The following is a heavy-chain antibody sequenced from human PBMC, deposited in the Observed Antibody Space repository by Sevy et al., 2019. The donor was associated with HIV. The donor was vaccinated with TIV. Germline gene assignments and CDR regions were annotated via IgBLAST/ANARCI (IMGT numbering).Heavy chain of an antibody. CDR3: ATPRFDF. CDR2: MNTDGSST. CDR1: GFDFSSHW. Sequence: GGSLRLSCEASGFDFSSHWMQWVRQAPGKGLVWVSRMNTDGSSTNYADSVKGRFTISRDNAKNTLYLEMNNLRDEDTALYYCATPRFDFWGPGTLVTDS. J-gene: IGHJ4*02. V-gene: IGHV3-74*01.